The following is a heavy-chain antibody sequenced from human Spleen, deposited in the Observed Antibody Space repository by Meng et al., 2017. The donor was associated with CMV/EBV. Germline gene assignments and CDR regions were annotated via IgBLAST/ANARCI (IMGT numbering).Heavy chain of an antibody. CDR1: GFTFSTYG. CDR3: ARVSGDCSTTACDEYYGMDV. Sequence: GESLKISCAPSGFTFSTYGMHWVRQAPGKRLEWVTFILYDGRNEYYADSMKGRFTISRDNSKNTLYLQMRSLRAEDTAVYYCARVSGDCSTTACDEYYGMDVWGQGTTVTVSS. CDR2: ILYDGRNE. D-gene: IGHD2-2*01. V-gene: IGHV3-30*02. J-gene: IGHJ6*02.